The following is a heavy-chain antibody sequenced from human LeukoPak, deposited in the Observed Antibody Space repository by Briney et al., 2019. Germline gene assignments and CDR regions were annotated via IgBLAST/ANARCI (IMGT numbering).Heavy chain of an antibody. CDR1: GGSISSGSYY. CDR3: ARSSLAVYFNY. CDR2: IFTRGTT. V-gene: IGHV4-61*09. J-gene: IGHJ4*02. Sequence: SETLSLTCTVSGGSISSGSYYWNWIRQPAGTRLEWLGNIFTRGTTNYNASLESRLTISLDTARNQFSLSLRSVTAADTAIYFCARSSLAVYFNYWGQGTLVTASS. D-gene: IGHD6-19*01.